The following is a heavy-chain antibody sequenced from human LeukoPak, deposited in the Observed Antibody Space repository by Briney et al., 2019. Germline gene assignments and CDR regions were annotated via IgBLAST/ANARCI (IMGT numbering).Heavy chain of an antibody. J-gene: IGHJ3*02. Sequence: ASVKVSCKASGYTFTDYYMHWVRQAPGQGLEWMGWIGPNSGDTNYAQKFQGRVTMTRDTSISTAYMELSRLRSDDTAVYYCARSYHYYDSSGYSMGDTFEIWGQGTMVTVSS. CDR3: ARSYHYYDSSGYSMGDTFEI. V-gene: IGHV1-2*02. CDR2: IGPNSGDT. D-gene: IGHD3-22*01. CDR1: GYTFTDYY.